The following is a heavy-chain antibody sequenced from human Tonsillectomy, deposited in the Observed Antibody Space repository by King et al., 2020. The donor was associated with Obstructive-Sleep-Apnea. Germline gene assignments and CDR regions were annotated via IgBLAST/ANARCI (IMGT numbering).Heavy chain of an antibody. J-gene: IGHJ4*01. Sequence: VQLVESGGALVKPGGSLRLSCAASGFTFTKAGMSWVRQAPGKGLEWVGRIKSQSDGGTTDYAAPVKGRLTISRDDSKSTLHLQMNSLKIEDTGVYYCRGYGDYPDYFDYWGQGTLVTVSS. CDR3: RGYGDYPDYFDY. CDR2: IKSQSDGGTT. D-gene: IGHD4-17*01. CDR1: GFTFTKAG. V-gene: IGHV3-15*02.